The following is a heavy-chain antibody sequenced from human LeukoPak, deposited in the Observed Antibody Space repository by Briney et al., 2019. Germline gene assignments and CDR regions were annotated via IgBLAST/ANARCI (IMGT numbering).Heavy chain of an antibody. D-gene: IGHD3-22*01. V-gene: IGHV3-66*01. J-gene: IGHJ4*02. Sequence: GGPLRLSCAASGFTVSSNYMSWVRQAPGKGLEWVSVIYSGGSTYYADSVKGRFTISRDNSKNTLYLQMNSLRAEDTAVYYCARVREYYYDSSGYYYRDYWGQGTLVTVSS. CDR2: IYSGGST. CDR1: GFTVSSNY. CDR3: ARVREYYYDSSGYYYRDY.